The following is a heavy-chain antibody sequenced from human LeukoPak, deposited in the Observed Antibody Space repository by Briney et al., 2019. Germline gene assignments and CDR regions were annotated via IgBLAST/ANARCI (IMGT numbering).Heavy chain of an antibody. V-gene: IGHV3-7*01. CDR2: INPDGSQG. J-gene: IGHJ3*02. D-gene: IGHD2-21*01. Sequence: GGSLRLSCEASGFTFSNSYMSWVRQAPGKGLEWVAIINPDGSQGSYVDSVKGRFAISRDNALNSLFLQMNSLSAEDTAVYYCARDPAYGAFDIWGQGTMVTVSS. CDR1: GFTFSNSY. CDR3: ARDPAYGAFDI.